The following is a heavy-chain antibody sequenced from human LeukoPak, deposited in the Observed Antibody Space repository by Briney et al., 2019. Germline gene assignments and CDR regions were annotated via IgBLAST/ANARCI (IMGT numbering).Heavy chain of an antibody. CDR3: ASDSPLRSTVDY. D-gene: IGHD3-16*01. V-gene: IGHV4-34*01. Sequence: SETLSLTCAVYGGSFSGYYWSWIRQPPGKGLEWIGEINHSGSTNYNPSLKSRVTISVDTSKNQFSLKLSSVTAADTAVHYCASDSPLRSTVDYWGQGTLVTVSS. CDR1: GGSFSGYY. J-gene: IGHJ4*02. CDR2: INHSGST.